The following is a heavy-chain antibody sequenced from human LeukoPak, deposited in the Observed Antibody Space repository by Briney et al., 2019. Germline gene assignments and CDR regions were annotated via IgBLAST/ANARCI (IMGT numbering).Heavy chain of an antibody. V-gene: IGHV1-2*02. D-gene: IGHD3-10*01. CDR1: GYTFTGYY. CDR3: AGEYGFGELFNWFDP. J-gene: IGHJ5*02. CDR2: INPNSGGT. Sequence: ASVKVSCKASGYTFTGYYMHWVRQAPGQGLEWMGWINPNSGGTNYAQKFQGRVTMTRDTSISTAYMELSRLRSDDTAVYYCAGEYGFGELFNWFDPWGQGTLVTVSS.